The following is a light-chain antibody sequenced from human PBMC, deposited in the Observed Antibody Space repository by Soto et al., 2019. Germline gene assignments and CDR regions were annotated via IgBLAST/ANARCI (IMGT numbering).Light chain of an antibody. J-gene: IGKJ4*01. Sequence: DIHMTQSPSTLSASVGDRVTITCRASESIRTWLAWYQHKPGKAPKFLIYDASTLESGVPSRFSGSGSGTDFTLTISRLEPEDFAVYYCQQYGSSPLTFGGGTKVDIK. CDR3: QQYGSSPLT. V-gene: IGKV1-5*01. CDR2: DAS. CDR1: ESIRTW.